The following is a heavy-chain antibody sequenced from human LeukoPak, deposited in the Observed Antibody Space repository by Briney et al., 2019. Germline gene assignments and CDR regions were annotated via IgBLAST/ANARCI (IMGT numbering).Heavy chain of an antibody. CDR2: IKQDGSEK. Sequence: GGSLRLSCAASGFTFSSYWMSWVRQAPGKGLEWVANIKQDGSEKYYVDSVKGRFTISRDNSKNTLYLQMNSLRAEDTAVYYCARGVGSGSRLRAGDYWGQGTLVTVSS. J-gene: IGHJ4*02. D-gene: IGHD1-26*01. V-gene: IGHV3-7*03. CDR3: ARGVGSGSRLRAGDY. CDR1: GFTFSSYW.